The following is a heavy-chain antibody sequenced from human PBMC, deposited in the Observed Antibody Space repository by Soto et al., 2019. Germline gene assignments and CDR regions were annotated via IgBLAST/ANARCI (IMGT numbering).Heavy chain of an antibody. CDR2: ISGSGGST. J-gene: IGHJ4*02. D-gene: IGHD3-22*01. CDR1: GFTFSSYA. Sequence: EVQLLESGGGLVQPGGSLRLSCAASGFTFSSYAMSWVRQAPGKGLEWVSAISGSGGSTYYADSVKGRFTISRDNSKNTLYLQMNSLRDEDTAVYYCAKDRPIYYDSSGYYSFGYWGQGTLVTVSS. V-gene: IGHV3-23*01. CDR3: AKDRPIYYDSSGYYSFGY.